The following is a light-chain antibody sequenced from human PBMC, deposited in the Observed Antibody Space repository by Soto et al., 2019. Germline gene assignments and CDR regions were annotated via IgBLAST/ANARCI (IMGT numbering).Light chain of an antibody. CDR2: GAS. CDR3: QQYSSSPST. Sequence: EIVLTQSPGTLSLSPGERATLSCRASQSVSSSYLAWYQQQPGQAPRLLFYGASSRATGSPDRLSGSGSATVFTLTISRLEPEDYAVYYYQQYSSSPSTFGQGTKLEIK. CDR1: QSVSSSY. J-gene: IGKJ2*02. V-gene: IGKV3-20*01.